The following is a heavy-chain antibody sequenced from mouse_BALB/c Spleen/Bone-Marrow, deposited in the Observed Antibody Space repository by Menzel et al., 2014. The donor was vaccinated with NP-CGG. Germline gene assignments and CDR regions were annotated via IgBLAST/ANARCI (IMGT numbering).Heavy chain of an antibody. V-gene: IGHV1-74*01. CDR2: IDPSDSET. CDR3: ARSFQPRRAMDY. D-gene: IGHD6-1*01. Sequence: VQLVESGPELVRPGASVKMSCKASDYTFTSYWMHWVKQRPGQGLECIGMIDPSDSETRLNQKFKDKATLNVDKSSNAGYRLLSNPTSEASAVYYCARSFQPRRAMDYWGQGPPVTVSS. J-gene: IGHJ4*01. CDR1: DYTFTSYW.